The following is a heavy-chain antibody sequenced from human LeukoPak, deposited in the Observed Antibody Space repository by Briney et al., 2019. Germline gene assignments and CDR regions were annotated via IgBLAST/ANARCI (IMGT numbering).Heavy chain of an antibody. CDR1: GYTFTGYD. D-gene: IGHD1-26*01. CDR3: TRGSLSGSSRDY. V-gene: IGHV1-8*01. Sequence: ASVRVSCKASGYTFTGYDINWVRQATGQGLEWMGWMNPNTGDTGYAQKFQGRVTMTRNSSIDTAYMEPSGLRSEDTAVYYCTRGSLSGSSRDYWGQGTLLTVS. J-gene: IGHJ4*02. CDR2: MNPNTGDT.